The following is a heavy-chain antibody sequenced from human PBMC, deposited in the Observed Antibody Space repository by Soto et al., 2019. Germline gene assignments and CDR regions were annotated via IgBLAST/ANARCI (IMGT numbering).Heavy chain of an antibody. V-gene: IGHV4-4*02. CDR1: GGSISSSNW. CDR2: IYHSGST. CDR3: ARSYDSSGNNWFDP. Sequence: SETLSLTCAVSGGSISSSNWWSWVRQPPGKGLEWIGEIYHSGSTNYNPSLKSRVTISVDTSKNQFSLKLSSVTAADTAVYYCARSYDSSGNNWFDPWGQGTLVTVSS. J-gene: IGHJ5*02. D-gene: IGHD3-22*01.